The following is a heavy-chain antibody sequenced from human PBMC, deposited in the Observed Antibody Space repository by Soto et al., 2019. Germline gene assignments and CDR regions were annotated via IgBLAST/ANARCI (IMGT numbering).Heavy chain of an antibody. CDR1: GASITYGGYS. CDR3: ARGGGSDSFDY. D-gene: IGHD1-26*01. Sequence: QLQLHASGSGLVKPSQTLSLTCTVSGASITYGGYSWSWIRQTPGKGLEWIGYINHLETTFYNPSFESRLTLSIDRAKNQFSLKLHSMSAADRAVYFCARGGGSDSFDYWGQGILVTVSS. V-gene: IGHV4-30-2*01. J-gene: IGHJ4*02. CDR2: INHLETT.